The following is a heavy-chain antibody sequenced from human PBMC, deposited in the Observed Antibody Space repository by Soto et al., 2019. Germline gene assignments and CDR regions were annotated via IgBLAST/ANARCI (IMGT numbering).Heavy chain of an antibody. CDR2: IYYSGGT. V-gene: IGHV4-59*01. J-gene: IGHJ4*02. D-gene: IGHD2-15*01. Sequence: SETLSLTCTVSGGSISSYSWSWIRQPPGKGLEWIGYIYYSGGTNYNPALKSRVTISVDMSKNQFALNLNSVTAADTAVYYCARSPNLGYCGGGSCYRFDYWGQGALVTVSS. CDR1: GGSISSYS. CDR3: ARSPNLGYCGGGSCYRFDY.